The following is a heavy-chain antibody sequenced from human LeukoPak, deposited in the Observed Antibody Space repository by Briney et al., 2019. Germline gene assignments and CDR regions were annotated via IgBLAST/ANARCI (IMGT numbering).Heavy chain of an antibody. D-gene: IGHD4-17*01. CDR2: IFPSGGEI. V-gene: IGHV3-21*01. Sequence: GGSLRLSCAASGFTFSTFAMIWVRQPPGKGLEWVSSIFPSGGEIHYADSVKGRFTISRDNAKNSLYLQMNSLRAEDTAVYYCARAANYGDYFMDVWGKGTTVTISS. J-gene: IGHJ6*03. CDR3: ARAANYGDYFMDV. CDR1: GFTFSTFA.